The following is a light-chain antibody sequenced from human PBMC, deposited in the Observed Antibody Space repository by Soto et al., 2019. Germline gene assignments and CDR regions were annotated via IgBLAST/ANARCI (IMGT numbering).Light chain of an antibody. CDR1: QSVSIY. Sequence: EIVLTQSPATLSLSPGERATLSCRASQSVSIYLAWYQQKPGQAPRLLIYDASNRATGIPARFSGSGSGTDFTLTISSLEPEDFAVSYCQQRSTWPWTVGQGTKVEIK. J-gene: IGKJ1*01. CDR2: DAS. CDR3: QQRSTWPWT. V-gene: IGKV3-11*01.